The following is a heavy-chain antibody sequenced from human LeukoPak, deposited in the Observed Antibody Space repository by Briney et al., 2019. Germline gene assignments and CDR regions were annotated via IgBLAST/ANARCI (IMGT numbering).Heavy chain of an antibody. CDR3: ARVRGVYGDYAS. V-gene: IGHV1-46*01. CDR2: INPSGGST. CDR1: GYTFTSYY. Sequence: ASVKVSYKASGYTFTSYYMHWVRQAPGQGLEWMGIINPSGGSTSYAQKFQGRVTMTRDMSTSTVYMELSRLRSDDTAVYYCARVRGVYGDYASWGQGTLVTVSS. D-gene: IGHD4-17*01. J-gene: IGHJ4*02.